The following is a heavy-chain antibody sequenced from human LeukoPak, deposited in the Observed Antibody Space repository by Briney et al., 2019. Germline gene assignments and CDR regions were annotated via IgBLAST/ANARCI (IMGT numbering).Heavy chain of an antibody. CDR3: AKDRTIIDFWSGLDY. CDR2: IRYDGSNK. V-gene: IGHV3-30*02. Sequence: GGSLRLSCAASGFTFSSYGMHWVRQAPGKGLEWVAFIRYDGSNKYYADSVKGRFTISRDNSKNTLYLQMNSLRAEDTAVYYCAKDRTIIDFWSGLDYWGQGTLATVSS. J-gene: IGHJ4*02. CDR1: GFTFSSYG. D-gene: IGHD3-3*01.